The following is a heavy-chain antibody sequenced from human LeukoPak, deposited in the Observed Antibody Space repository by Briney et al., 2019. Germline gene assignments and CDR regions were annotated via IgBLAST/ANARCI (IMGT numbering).Heavy chain of an antibody. V-gene: IGHV3-33*01. CDR2: IWYDGSSK. Sequence: GSSLRLSCAASGFTFRSYGMHWVRQAPGKGLEWVAVIWYDGSSKYYADSVRGRFTISGDKSKSTLYLQMNSLRAEDTAIYYCARGGYDVWSGYRIDYWGQGTLVTVSP. CDR1: GFTFRSYG. J-gene: IGHJ4*02. CDR3: ARGGYDVWSGYRIDY. D-gene: IGHD3-3*01.